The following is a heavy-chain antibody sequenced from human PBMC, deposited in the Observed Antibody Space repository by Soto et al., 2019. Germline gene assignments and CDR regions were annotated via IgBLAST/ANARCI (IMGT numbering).Heavy chain of an antibody. CDR2: MNPNSGNT. J-gene: IGHJ5*02. CDR1: GYTFTSYD. D-gene: IGHD3-16*01. Sequence: QVQLVQSGAEVKKPGATGKVSCKASGYTFTSYDINWVRLATGQGLEWMGWMNPNSGNTDYAQKFQGRVTMTRNTSISTAYMELSSLRSEDTAVYYCARLKQDYAVAWGQGTLVTVSS. V-gene: IGHV1-8*01. CDR3: ARLKQDYAVA.